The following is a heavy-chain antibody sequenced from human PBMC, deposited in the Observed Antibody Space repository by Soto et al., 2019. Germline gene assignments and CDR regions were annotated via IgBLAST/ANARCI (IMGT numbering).Heavy chain of an antibody. Sequence: GGSLRLSCAASGFTFSYYWMHWVRQAPGQGLVWVSRIHSDGSSTFYPDSVKGRFFISRDNSDNTLHLQMNSLRDDDTAIYYCAKRRLNTITSLSDFWGQGVQVTVSS. J-gene: IGHJ1*01. D-gene: IGHD2-2*01. CDR2: IHSDGSST. CDR3: AKRRLNTITSLSDF. V-gene: IGHV3-74*01. CDR1: GFTFSYYW.